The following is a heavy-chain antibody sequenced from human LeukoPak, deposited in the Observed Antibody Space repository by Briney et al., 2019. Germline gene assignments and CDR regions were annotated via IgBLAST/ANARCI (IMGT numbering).Heavy chain of an antibody. D-gene: IGHD2-2*01. CDR3: ARGAYQLLGHFDY. J-gene: IGHJ4*02. Sequence: PGESLRISCKASGYSFTSYWIGWVRQMPGKGLEWMGIIYPGDSDTRYSPSLQGQVTISADKSISTAYLQWSSLKASDTAMYYCARGAYQLLGHFDYWGQGTLVTVSS. V-gene: IGHV5-51*01. CDR1: GYSFTSYW. CDR2: IYPGDSDT.